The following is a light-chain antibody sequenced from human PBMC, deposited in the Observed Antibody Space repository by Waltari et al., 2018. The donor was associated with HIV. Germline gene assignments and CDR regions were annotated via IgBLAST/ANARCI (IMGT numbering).Light chain of an antibody. CDR1: SSNIGANYD. CDR2: GSR. Sequence: QTPSVSGAPGQRVTISCTGSSSNIGANYDVHWYRQYPGTAPKLLIYGSRYRPSGVPDRFSGSKSGTSASLVITGLQAEDEADYYCQSYDSSLNGFWVFGGGTKLTVL. CDR3: QSYDSSLNGFWV. J-gene: IGLJ3*02. V-gene: IGLV1-40*01.